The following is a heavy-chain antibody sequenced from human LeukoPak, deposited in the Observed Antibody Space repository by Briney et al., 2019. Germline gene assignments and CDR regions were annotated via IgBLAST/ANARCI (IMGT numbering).Heavy chain of an antibody. D-gene: IGHD1-26*01. CDR3: ATLLVIRTNWFDP. Sequence: PSETLSLTCTVSGGSISSSSYYWGWIRQPPGKGLEWIGTIYYSGSTYYNPSLKSRVTISVDTSKNQFSLKLSSVTAADTAVYYCATLLVIRTNWFDPWGQGTLVTVSS. CDR1: GGSISSSSYY. J-gene: IGHJ5*02. CDR2: IYYSGST. V-gene: IGHV4-39*01.